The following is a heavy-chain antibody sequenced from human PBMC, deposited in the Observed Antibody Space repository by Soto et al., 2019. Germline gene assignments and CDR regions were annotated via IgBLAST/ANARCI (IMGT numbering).Heavy chain of an antibody. D-gene: IGHD3-22*01. Sequence: PGGSLRLSCAASGFTFSSYSMNWVRQAPGKGLEWVSSISSSSSYIYYADSVKGRFTISRDNAKNSLYLQMNSLRAEDTAVYYCARGPIVVVPFDFWGQGTLVTVSS. CDR1: GFTFSSYS. V-gene: IGHV3-21*01. CDR2: ISSSSSYI. CDR3: ARGPIVVVPFDF. J-gene: IGHJ4*02.